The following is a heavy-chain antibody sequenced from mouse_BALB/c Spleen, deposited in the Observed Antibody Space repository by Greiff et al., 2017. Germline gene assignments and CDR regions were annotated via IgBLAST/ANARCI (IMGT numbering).Heavy chain of an antibody. Sequence: EVKLVESGGGLVQPGGSRKLSCAASGFTFSSFGMHWVRQAPEKGLEWVAYISSGSSTIYYADTVKGRFTISRDNPKNTLFLQMSSLKSEDTAMYYCARQGGNYGYAMDYWGQGTSVTVSS. CDR3: ARQGGNYGYAMDY. V-gene: IGHV5-17*02. CDR2: ISSGSSTI. D-gene: IGHD2-1*01. CDR1: GFTFSSFG. J-gene: IGHJ4*01.